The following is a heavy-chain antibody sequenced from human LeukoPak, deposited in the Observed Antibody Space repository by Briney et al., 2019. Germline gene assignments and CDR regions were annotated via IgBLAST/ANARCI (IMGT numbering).Heavy chain of an antibody. J-gene: IGHJ6*02. V-gene: IGHV3-66*01. CDR1: GLTGSSNF. Sequence: PGGSLRLSCAASGLTGSSNFMTWVRQAPGKGLEWVSAMYSGGSTFYADSVRGRFNISRDNSKKTMFLQMSSLRVEDAAVYYCASSGTASREAMDVWGQGTTVTVSS. CDR3: ASSGTASREAMDV. D-gene: IGHD1-1*01. CDR2: MYSGGST.